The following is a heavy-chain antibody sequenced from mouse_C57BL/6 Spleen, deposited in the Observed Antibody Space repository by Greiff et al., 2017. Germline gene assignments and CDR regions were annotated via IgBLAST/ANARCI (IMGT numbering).Heavy chain of an antibody. D-gene: IGHD1-1*01. CDR2: INPSSGYT. V-gene: IGHV1-7*01. Sequence: QVQLKQSGAELAKPGASVKLSCKASGYTFTSYWMHWVKQRPGQGLEWIGYINPSSGYTKYNQKFKDKATLTADKSSSTAYMQLSSLTYEDSAVYYCASWYYGSSSGFAYWGQGTLVTVSA. CDR3: ASWYYGSSSGFAY. J-gene: IGHJ3*01. CDR1: GYTFTSYW.